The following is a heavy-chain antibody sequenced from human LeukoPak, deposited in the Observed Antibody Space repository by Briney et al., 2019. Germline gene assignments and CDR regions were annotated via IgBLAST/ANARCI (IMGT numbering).Heavy chain of an antibody. CDR1: GFTFDDYA. Sequence: PGGSLRLSCAASGFTFDDYAMHWVRQAPGKGLEWVSGISWNSDMIGYADSVKGRFTISRDNAKNSLYLQMNSLRAEAMALYSCAKDIGRVDTASTYMDVWGKGTTVTISS. V-gene: IGHV3-9*03. CDR3: AKDIGRVDTASTYMDV. CDR2: ISWNSDMI. D-gene: IGHD5-18*01. J-gene: IGHJ6*03.